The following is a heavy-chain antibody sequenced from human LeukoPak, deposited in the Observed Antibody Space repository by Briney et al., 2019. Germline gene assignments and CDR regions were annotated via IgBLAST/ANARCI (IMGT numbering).Heavy chain of an antibody. V-gene: IGHV3-30-3*01. CDR1: GFTFSSYA. Sequence: PGRSLRLSCAASGFTFSSYAMHWVRQAPGKGLEWVAVISYDGSNKYYADSVKGRFTISRDNSKNTLYLQMNSLRAEDTAVYYCARDGGRVVRGPIRWGQGTLVTVSS. CDR2: ISYDGSNK. CDR3: ARDGGRVVRGPIR. J-gene: IGHJ4*02. D-gene: IGHD3-10*01.